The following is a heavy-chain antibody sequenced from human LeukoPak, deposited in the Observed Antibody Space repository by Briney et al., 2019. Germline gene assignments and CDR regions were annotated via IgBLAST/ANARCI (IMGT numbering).Heavy chain of an antibody. CDR1: GYSFTSYW. Sequence: GESLKISCKGSGYSFTSYWIGWVRQVPGKGLEWMGIIYPGDSDTRYSPSFQGQVTISADKSISTAYLQWSSLKASDTAMYYCARHGSAYYDILTGFDYWGQGTLVTVSS. CDR3: ARHGSAYYDILTGFDY. CDR2: IYPGDSDT. J-gene: IGHJ4*02. V-gene: IGHV5-51*01. D-gene: IGHD3-9*01.